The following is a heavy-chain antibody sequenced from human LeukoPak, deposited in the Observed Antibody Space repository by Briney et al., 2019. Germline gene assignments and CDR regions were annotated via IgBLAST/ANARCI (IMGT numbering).Heavy chain of an antibody. V-gene: IGHV1-18*01. CDR1: GYTFTSYG. Sequence: ASVKVSCKASGYTFTSYGISWVRQAPGQGLEWMGWISAYNGNTDYAQKLQGRVTMTTDTSTSTAYMELRSLRSDDTAVYYCARLDKPSSGYCSSTSCFVVDYWGQGTLVTVSS. CDR2: ISAYNGNT. J-gene: IGHJ4*02. CDR3: ARLDKPSSGYCSSTSCFVVDY. D-gene: IGHD2-2*01.